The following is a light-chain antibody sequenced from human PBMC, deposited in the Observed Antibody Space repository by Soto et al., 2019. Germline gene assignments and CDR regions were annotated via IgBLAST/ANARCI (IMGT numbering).Light chain of an antibody. J-gene: IGLJ7*01. CDR3: GAWDSSLSAGYWV. CDR2: ENN. Sequence: QSVLTQPPSVSAAPGQRVTISCSGSSSNIGNNYVSWYQQLPGTAPKLLIYENNKRASGIPDRFSASRSGTSATLGISGLQTGDEADYYCGAWDSSLSAGYWVFGGGTQLTVL. V-gene: IGLV1-51*02. CDR1: SSNIGNNY.